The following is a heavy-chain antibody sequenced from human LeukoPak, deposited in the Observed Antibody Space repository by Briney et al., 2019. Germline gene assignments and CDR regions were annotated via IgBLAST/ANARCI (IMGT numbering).Heavy chain of an antibody. J-gene: IGHJ5*02. Sequence: ASEKVSCKASRYTFTGYYMHWVRQAPGQGLEWMGWINPNSGGTNYAQKFQGRVTMTRDTSISTAYMELSRLRSDDTAVYYCARDGYSSIWYRWFDPWGQGTLVTVSS. D-gene: IGHD6-13*01. CDR3: ARDGYSSIWYRWFDP. CDR1: RYTFTGYY. CDR2: INPNSGGT. V-gene: IGHV1-2*02.